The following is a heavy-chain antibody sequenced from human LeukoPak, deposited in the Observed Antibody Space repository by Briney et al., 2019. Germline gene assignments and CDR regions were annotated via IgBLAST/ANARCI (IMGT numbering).Heavy chain of an antibody. CDR1: GFTFSSYG. CDR2: ISYDGSNK. V-gene: IGHV3-30*03. Sequence: GGSLRLSCAASGFTFSSYGMHWVRQAPGKGLEWVAVISYDGSNKYYADSVKGRSTISRDNSKNTLYLQMNSLRAEDTAVYYCARDRGGLNAFDIWGQGTMVTISS. J-gene: IGHJ3*02. D-gene: IGHD3-10*01. CDR3: ARDRGGLNAFDI.